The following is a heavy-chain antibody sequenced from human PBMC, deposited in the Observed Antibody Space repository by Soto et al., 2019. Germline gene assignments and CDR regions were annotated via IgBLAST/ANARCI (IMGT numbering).Heavy chain of an antibody. CDR3: ARHSDTAMVTVHY. CDR1: GGSISSSSYY. V-gene: IGHV4-39*01. CDR2: IYYSGST. J-gene: IGHJ4*02. Sequence: QLQLQESGPGLVKPSETLSLTCTVSGGSISSSSYYWGLIRQPPGKGLEWIGSIYYSGSTYYNPSLKSRVTISVDTSKNQFSLKLSSVTAADTAVYYCARHSDTAMVTVHYWGQGTLVTVSS. D-gene: IGHD5-18*01.